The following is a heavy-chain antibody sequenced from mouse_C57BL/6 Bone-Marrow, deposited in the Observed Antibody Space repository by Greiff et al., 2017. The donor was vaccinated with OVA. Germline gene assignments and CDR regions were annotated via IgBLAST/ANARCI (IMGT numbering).Heavy chain of an antibody. V-gene: IGHV1-81*01. Sequence: QVQLQQSGAELARPGASVKLSCKASGYTFTSYGISWVKQRTGQGLEWIGEIYPRSGNTYYNEKFKGKATLTADKSSSTAYMELRSLTSEDSAVYFGANRRYYAPPKVVDYWGQGTTLTVSS. J-gene: IGHJ2*01. CDR1: GYTFTSYG. D-gene: IGHD1-1*01. CDR3: ANRRYYAPPKVVDY. CDR2: IYPRSGNT.